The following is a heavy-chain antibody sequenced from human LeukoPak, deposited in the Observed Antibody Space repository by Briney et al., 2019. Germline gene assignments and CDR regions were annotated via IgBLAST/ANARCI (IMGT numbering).Heavy chain of an antibody. D-gene: IGHD3-16*01. V-gene: IGHV4-4*02. J-gene: IGHJ4*02. Sequence: PSETLSLTCAVSGGSISSSNWWSWVRQPPGKGLEWIGEINHSGSTNYNPSLKSRVTISVDTSKNQFSLKLSSVTAADTAVYYCARNGPGELRDWGQGTLVTVSS. CDR1: GGSISSSNW. CDR2: INHSGST. CDR3: ARNGPGELRD.